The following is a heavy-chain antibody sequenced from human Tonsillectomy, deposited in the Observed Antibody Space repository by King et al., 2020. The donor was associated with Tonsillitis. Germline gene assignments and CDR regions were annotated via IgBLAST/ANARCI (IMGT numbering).Heavy chain of an antibody. J-gene: IGHJ4*02. V-gene: IGHV3-72*01. D-gene: IGHD3-3*02. Sequence: QLVQSGGGLVQPGGSLRLSCAASGFTFSDHDMDWVRQDPGKGLDWVGRSRSKANTYTTEYAASVKGRFSISRDDSKNLLYLQLNSLKTEDTAVYYCAIFRRTWGFWGQGTLVTVSS. CDR1: GFTFSDHD. CDR3: AIFRRTWGF. CDR2: SRSKANTYTT.